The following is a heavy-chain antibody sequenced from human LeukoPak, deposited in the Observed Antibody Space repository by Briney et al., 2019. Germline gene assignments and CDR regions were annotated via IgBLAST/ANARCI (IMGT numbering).Heavy chain of an antibody. Sequence: PGASLRLSCAASGFTFSNYAMSWVRQAPGKGLEWVSAITGSGGNTYYADSVKGRFTISRDNSKNTVFLQMNSLRAEDTAVYYCARVGPRGSTSWYEVYFDYWGQGTLVTVSS. J-gene: IGHJ4*02. D-gene: IGHD2-2*01. CDR2: ITGSGGNT. CDR3: ARVGPRGSTSWYEVYFDY. V-gene: IGHV3-23*01. CDR1: GFTFSNYA.